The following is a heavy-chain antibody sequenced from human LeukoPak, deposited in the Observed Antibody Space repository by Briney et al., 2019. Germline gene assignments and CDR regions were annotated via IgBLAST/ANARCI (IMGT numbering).Heavy chain of an antibody. Sequence: EWVSAISANGVDTFYAPSVKGRFTISRDNSKNTLYLQINSLRAEDTAIYYCAKDVWWSVSWGQGTLVTVSS. CDR2: ISANGVDT. V-gene: IGHV3-23*01. D-gene: IGHD2-8*02. J-gene: IGHJ5*02. CDR3: AKDVWWSVS.